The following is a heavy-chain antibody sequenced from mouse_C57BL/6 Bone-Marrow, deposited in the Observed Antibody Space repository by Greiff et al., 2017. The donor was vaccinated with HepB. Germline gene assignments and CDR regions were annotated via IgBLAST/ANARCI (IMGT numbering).Heavy chain of an antibody. CDR3: AFYGSPWYFDV. CDR2: INPSNGGT. J-gene: IGHJ1*03. Sequence: QVHLQQPGTDLVKPGASVKLSCKASGYTFTSYWMHWVKQRPGQGLEWIGNINPSNGGTNYNEKFKSKATLTVDKSSSTAYMQLSSLTSEDSAVYYCAFYGSPWYFDVWGTGTTVTVSS. CDR1: GYTFTSYW. V-gene: IGHV1-53*01. D-gene: IGHD1-1*01.